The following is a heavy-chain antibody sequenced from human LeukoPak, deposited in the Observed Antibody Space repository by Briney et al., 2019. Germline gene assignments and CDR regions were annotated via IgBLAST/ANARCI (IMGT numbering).Heavy chain of an antibody. D-gene: IGHD4-17*01. CDR2: IKSKTDGGTT. Sequence: GGSLRLSCAASGFTFSNAWMSWVRQAPGKGLEWVGRIKSKTDGGTTDYAAPVKGRFTISRDDSKNTLYLQMNGLKTEDAAVYYFTTDSTVTTVHWGQGTLVTVSS. J-gene: IGHJ4*02. CDR3: TTDSTVTTVH. V-gene: IGHV3-15*01. CDR1: GFTFSNAW.